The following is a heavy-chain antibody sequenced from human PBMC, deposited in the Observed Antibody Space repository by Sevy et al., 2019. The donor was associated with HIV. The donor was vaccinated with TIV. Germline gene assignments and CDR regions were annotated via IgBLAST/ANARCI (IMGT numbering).Heavy chain of an antibody. CDR1: GFVFSSYT. J-gene: IGHJ4*02. CDR3: ARDTAYGSGSIVYDY. Sequence: GGSLRLSCAASGFVFSSYTMNWVRQSPGKGLEWVSSISSSSRYIFYADSVKGRFTISRDNARNSLYLQMNSLRAEDTAVYYCARDTAYGSGSIVYDYRGQGTLVTVSS. D-gene: IGHD3-10*01. V-gene: IGHV3-21*01. CDR2: ISSSSRYI.